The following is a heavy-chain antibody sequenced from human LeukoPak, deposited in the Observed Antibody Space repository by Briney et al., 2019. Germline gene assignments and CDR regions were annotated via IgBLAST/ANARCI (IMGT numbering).Heavy chain of an antibody. V-gene: IGHV3-21*01. Sequence: GGSLRLSCAASGFTFSSYSMNWVRQAPGKWLEWVSTINNNSSYIYYADSVKGRFTISRDNSKNPLYMQMNSLRGEDRAVYYCARAGRVTIFGVVIRGYYYYYLDVWGKGTTVTVSS. D-gene: IGHD3-3*01. J-gene: IGHJ6*03. CDR2: INNNSSYI. CDR3: ARAGRVTIFGVVIRGYYYYYLDV. CDR1: GFTFSSYS.